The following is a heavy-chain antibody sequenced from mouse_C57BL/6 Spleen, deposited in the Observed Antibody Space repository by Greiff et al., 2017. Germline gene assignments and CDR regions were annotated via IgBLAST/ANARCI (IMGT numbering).Heavy chain of an antibody. J-gene: IGHJ3*01. CDR1: GFNIKDGY. Sequence: VQLQQSGAELVRPGASVKLSCTASGFNIKDGYMHWVKQRPEQGLEWIGWIDPENGDTEYASKFQGKATITADTSSNTAYLQLSSLTSEDTAVYYCTGYYGSSLAYWGQGTLVTVSA. CDR3: TGYYGSSLAY. D-gene: IGHD1-1*01. V-gene: IGHV14-4*01. CDR2: IDPENGDT.